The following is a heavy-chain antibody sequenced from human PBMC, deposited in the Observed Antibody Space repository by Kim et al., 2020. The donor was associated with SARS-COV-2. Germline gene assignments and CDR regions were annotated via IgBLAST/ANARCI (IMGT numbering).Heavy chain of an antibody. CDR2: IYYSGST. Sequence: SETLSLTCTVSGGSISSGGYYWSWIRQHPGKGLEWIGYIYYSGSTYYNPSLKSRVTISVDTSKNQFSLKLSSVTAADMAVYYCARGQGLMTMIVVFVGAFDYWGQGTLVTVSS. CDR1: GGSISSGGYY. D-gene: IGHD3-22*01. J-gene: IGHJ4*02. V-gene: IGHV4-31*03. CDR3: ARGQGLMTMIVVFVGAFDY.